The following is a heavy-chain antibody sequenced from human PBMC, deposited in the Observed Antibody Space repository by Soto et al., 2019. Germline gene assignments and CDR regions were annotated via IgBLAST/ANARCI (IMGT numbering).Heavy chain of an antibody. D-gene: IGHD2-2*01. CDR1: GGSISSGGYY. V-gene: IGHV4-31*03. J-gene: IGHJ6*03. CDR2: IYYSGST. Sequence: QVQLQESGPGLVKPSQTLSLTCTVSGGSISSGGYYWSWIRQHPGKGLEWIGYIYYSGSTYYNPSRKSRLTISVDTSKSQFALKLSSVTGADTAVYYCARDAPGREYCSSTSCYRYYYMDVWGKGTTVTVSS. CDR3: ARDAPGREYCSSTSCYRYYYMDV.